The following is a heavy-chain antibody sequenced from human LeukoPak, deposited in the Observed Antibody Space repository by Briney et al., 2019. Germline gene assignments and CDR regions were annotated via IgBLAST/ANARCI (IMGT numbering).Heavy chain of an antibody. V-gene: IGHV3-30*18. J-gene: IGHJ5*02. Sequence: GGSLRLSCAASGFTFSSDGMHWVRQAPGKGLEWVAVISYDGSNKYYADSVKGRFTISRDNSKNTLYLQMNSLRAEDTAVYYCAKLITSWFDPWGQGTLVTVSS. CDR1: GFTFSSDG. CDR3: AKLITSWFDP. CDR2: ISYDGSNK.